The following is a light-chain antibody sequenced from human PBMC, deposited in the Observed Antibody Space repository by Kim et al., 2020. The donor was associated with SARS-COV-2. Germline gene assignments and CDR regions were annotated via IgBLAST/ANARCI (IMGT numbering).Light chain of an antibody. CDR2: RNN. CDR3: SAWDTSLSAWV. CDR1: SNNVGYQG. Sequence: AGLTQPPSVSKGLRQTATLTCTGNSNNVGYQGVAWLQQHQGHPPKLVSYRNNNRPSGISERLSASRSGNTASLTITGLQPEDEANYYCSAWDTSLSAWVFGGGTQLTVL. V-gene: IGLV10-54*01. J-gene: IGLJ3*02.